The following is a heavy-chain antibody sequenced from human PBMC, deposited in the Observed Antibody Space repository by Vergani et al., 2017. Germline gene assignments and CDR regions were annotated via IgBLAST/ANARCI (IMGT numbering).Heavy chain of an antibody. CDR1: GFTFSSYA. D-gene: IGHD4-11*01. CDR2: ISGSGGST. V-gene: IGHV3-23*01. CDR3: AKDVGGVYSNGGDY. Sequence: EVQLLESGGGLVQPGGSLRLSCAASGFTFSSYAMSWVRQAPGKGLEGVSAISGSGGSTYYADSVKGRFTISRDNSKNTLYLQMNSLRAEDTAVYYCAKDVGGVYSNGGDYWGQGTLVTVSS. J-gene: IGHJ4*02.